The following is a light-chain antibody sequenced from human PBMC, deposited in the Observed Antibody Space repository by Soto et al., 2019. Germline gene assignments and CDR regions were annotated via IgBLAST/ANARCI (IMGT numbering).Light chain of an antibody. J-gene: IGKJ5*01. Sequence: EIVLTQSPATLSLSPGERATLSCRAIQTITTYLAWYQQKPGQPPRLLIYGASNRATGILARFSGSGSRPDFTLTISNLDPEDFEVYYCQQRSNWPANFGQGTRLEIK. CDR2: GAS. V-gene: IGKV3-11*01. CDR1: QTITTY. CDR3: QQRSNWPAN.